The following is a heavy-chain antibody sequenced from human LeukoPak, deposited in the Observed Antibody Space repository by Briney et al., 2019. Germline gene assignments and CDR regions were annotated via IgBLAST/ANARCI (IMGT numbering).Heavy chain of an antibody. CDR2: INPNSGGT. D-gene: IGHD4-17*01. CDR1: GYTFTGYY. Sequence: ASVKVSCEASGYTFTGYYMHWVRQAPGQGLEWMGWINPNSGGTNYAQKFQGRVTMTRDTSISTAYMELSRLRSDDTAVYYCAREREHDYGDYDYWGQGTLVTVSS. J-gene: IGHJ4*02. V-gene: IGHV1-2*02. CDR3: AREREHDYGDYDY.